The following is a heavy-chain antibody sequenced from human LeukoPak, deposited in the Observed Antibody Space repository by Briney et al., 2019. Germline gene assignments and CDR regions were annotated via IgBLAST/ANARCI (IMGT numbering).Heavy chain of an antibody. D-gene: IGHD2-2*01. J-gene: IGHJ4*02. CDR2: MNPNSGNT. Sequence: ASVKVSCKASGYTFTSYDINWVRQATGQGLEWMGWMNPNSGNTGYAQKFQGRVTMTRNTSISTAYMELSSLRSEDTAVYHCARDRGYCSSTSCYWFDYWGQGTLVTVSS. CDR3: ARDRGYCSSTSCYWFDY. V-gene: IGHV1-8*01. CDR1: GYTFTSYD.